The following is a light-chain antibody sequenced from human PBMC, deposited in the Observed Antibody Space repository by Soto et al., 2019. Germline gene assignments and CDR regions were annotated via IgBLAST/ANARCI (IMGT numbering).Light chain of an antibody. CDR2: DVS. V-gene: IGLV2-14*01. J-gene: IGLJ2*01. Sequence: QSALTQHASVSGSPGQSITISCTGTSSDIGAYNYVSWYQQHPGKAPKLMIYDVSNRPSGVSNRFSGSKSGNTASLTISGLQAEDEADYYCSSFTGSSTVVFGGGTKLTVL. CDR3: SSFTGSSTVV. CDR1: SSDIGAYNY.